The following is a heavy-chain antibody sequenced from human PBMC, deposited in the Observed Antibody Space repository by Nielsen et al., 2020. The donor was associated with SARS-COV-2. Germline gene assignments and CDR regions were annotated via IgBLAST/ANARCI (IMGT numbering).Heavy chain of an antibody. CDR1: GFTFSSYA. CDR2: ISGSGGST. Sequence: GESLKISCAASGFTFSSYAMSWVRQAPGKGLEWVSAISGSGGSTFYADSVKGRFTISRDNSKNTLYLQMNSLRAEDTAVYYCAKDRYSSSWYGSGGMDVWGQGTTVTVSS. CDR3: AKDRYSSSWYGSGGMDV. D-gene: IGHD6-13*01. J-gene: IGHJ6*02. V-gene: IGHV3-23*01.